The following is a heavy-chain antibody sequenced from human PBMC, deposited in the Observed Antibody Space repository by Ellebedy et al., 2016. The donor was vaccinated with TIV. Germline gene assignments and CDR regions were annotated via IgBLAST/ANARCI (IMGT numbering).Heavy chain of an antibody. Sequence: GESLKISCAASGFTVSSNYMSWVRQAPGKGLEWVSIINSGGGTFHADSVKGRFTISRDNSKNTLFLQMNSLRAEDTAVYYCARRTYGRFYYGMDVWGQGTTVTVSS. CDR1: GFTVSSNY. J-gene: IGHJ6*02. CDR3: ARRTYGRFYYGMDV. V-gene: IGHV3-66*04. CDR2: INSGGGT. D-gene: IGHD4-17*01.